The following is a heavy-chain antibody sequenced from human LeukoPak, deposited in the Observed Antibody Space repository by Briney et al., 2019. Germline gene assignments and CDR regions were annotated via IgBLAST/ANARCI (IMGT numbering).Heavy chain of an antibody. CDR2: ISWSSGSI. V-gene: IGHV3-9*01. Sequence: GGSLRLSCAASGFTFSSYWMSWVRQAPGKGLEWFSGISWSSGSIGYADSVKGRFTISRDNAKNSLYLQMSSLRAEDTALYYCAKDGGSGSYRSFYYGMDVWGQGTTVTVSS. D-gene: IGHD3-10*01. J-gene: IGHJ6*02. CDR3: AKDGGSGSYRSFYYGMDV. CDR1: GFTFSSYW.